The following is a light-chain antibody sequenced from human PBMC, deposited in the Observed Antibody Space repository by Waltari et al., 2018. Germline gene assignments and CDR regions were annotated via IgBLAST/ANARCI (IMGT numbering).Light chain of an antibody. J-gene: IGLJ3*02. CDR1: SGSVSSTSY. V-gene: IGLV8-61*01. CDR3: SMYMGSGIWV. Sequence: QTVLTQEPSLSVSPGGTVTLTCALSSGSVSSTSYATWYQQTPGQTPGTLVYKGNGRSSGVPDRFSGSILGNKAVLTITGAQADDESDYYCSMYMGSGIWVFGGGTKLTVL. CDR2: KGN.